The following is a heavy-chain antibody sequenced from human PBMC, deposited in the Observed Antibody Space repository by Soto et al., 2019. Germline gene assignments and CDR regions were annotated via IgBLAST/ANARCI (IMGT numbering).Heavy chain of an antibody. CDR2: ISYDGYNK. J-gene: IGHJ3*02. Sequence: QVPLVESGGGVVQPGTSLRLSCAASGFTFSSYAMHWVRQAPGKGLEWVAVISYDGYNKYYADSVKGRFTISRDNSKNTLYLQMNSLRAEDTAVYYCARGPYCSGGTCFGSQSALDIWGQGTMVTVSS. D-gene: IGHD2-15*01. CDR1: GFTFSSYA. V-gene: IGHV3-30-3*01. CDR3: ARGPYCSGGTCFGSQSALDI.